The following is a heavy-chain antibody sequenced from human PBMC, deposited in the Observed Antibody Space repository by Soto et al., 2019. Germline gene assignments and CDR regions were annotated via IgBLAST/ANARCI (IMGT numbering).Heavy chain of an antibody. CDR1: GFTFSSYA. CDR3: SKGGYDYGFRLA. D-gene: IGHD3-10*01. V-gene: IGHV3-23*01. CDR2: ISGSGGST. J-gene: IGHJ5*01. Sequence: GGSLRLSCAASGFTFSSYAMSWVRQAPGKGLEWVSAISGSGGSTYYADSVKGRFTISRDNSKNTLYLQMNSLRAEDTAVYYFSKGGYDYGFRLAWCHGTLVSVPS.